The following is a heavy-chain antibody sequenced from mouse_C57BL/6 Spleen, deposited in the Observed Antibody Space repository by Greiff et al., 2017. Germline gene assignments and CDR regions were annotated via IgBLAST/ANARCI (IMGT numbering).Heavy chain of an antibody. CDR1: GYAFRSYW. D-gene: IGHD2-5*01. CDR3: ARTYYSNYYAMDY. Sequence: QVQLQQSGAELVKPGASVKISCKASGYAFRSYWMNWVKQRPGKGLEWIGQIYPGDGDTNYNGKFKGKATLTADKSSSTAYMQLSSLTSEDSAVYFCARTYYSNYYAMDYWGQGTSVTVSS. CDR2: IYPGDGDT. V-gene: IGHV1-80*01. J-gene: IGHJ4*01.